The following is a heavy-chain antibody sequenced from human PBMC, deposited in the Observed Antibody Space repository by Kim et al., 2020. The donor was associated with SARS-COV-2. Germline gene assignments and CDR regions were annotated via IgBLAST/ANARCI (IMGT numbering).Heavy chain of an antibody. CDR2: MNSDGSST. J-gene: IGHJ4*02. V-gene: IGHV3-74*01. D-gene: IGHD2-8*01. Sequence: GGSLRLSCAASGFTFSSYWMHWVRQAPGNGLVWVSRMNSDGSSTGYADSVKGRFTISRDNAKNTLFLQMNSLRADDTAVYYCARADVPAGVDWGQGNLVT. CDR3: ARADVPAGVD. CDR1: GFTFSSYW.